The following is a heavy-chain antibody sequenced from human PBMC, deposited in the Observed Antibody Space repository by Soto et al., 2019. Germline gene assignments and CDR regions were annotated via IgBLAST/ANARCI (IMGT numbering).Heavy chain of an antibody. CDR1: GFTFSSYA. Sequence: EVQLLESGGGLVQPGGSLRLSCAASGFTFSSYAMSWVRQAPGKGLEWVSAISGSGGSTYYADSVKGRFTISRDNSKNTLYLQMNSLRAEDTAVYYCAKDRNYGDYGGDYFDYWGQGTLVTVSS. D-gene: IGHD4-17*01. CDR3: AKDRNYGDYGGDYFDY. J-gene: IGHJ4*02. V-gene: IGHV3-23*01. CDR2: ISGSGGST.